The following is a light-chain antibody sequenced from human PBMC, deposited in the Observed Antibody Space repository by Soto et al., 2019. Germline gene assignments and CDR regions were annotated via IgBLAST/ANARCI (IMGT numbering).Light chain of an antibody. CDR3: QQYDSLPLT. CDR1: QDISHY. Sequence: DLQMTQSPSCLSASAGDRVTITCQASQDISHYLNWYQQKPGKTPKVLIYDASTLEVGVPSRFSGSGSGTDFTFTICSLQPEDIGTYYCQQYDSLPLTFGAGTKVEIK. CDR2: DAS. V-gene: IGKV1-33*01. J-gene: IGKJ4*01.